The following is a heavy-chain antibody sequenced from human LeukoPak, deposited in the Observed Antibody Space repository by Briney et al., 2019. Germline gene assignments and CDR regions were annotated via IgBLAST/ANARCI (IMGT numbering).Heavy chain of an antibody. D-gene: IGHD2-15*01. J-gene: IGHJ4*02. CDR1: GFTFSSYS. V-gene: IGHV3-21*01. CDR3: ARSGDSLFLYYFDY. CDR2: ISSSSSYI. Sequence: GGSLRLSCAASGFTFSSYSMNWVRQAPGKGLEWVSSISSSSSYIYYADSVKGRFTISRDNAKNSLYLQINSLRAEDTAVYYCARSGDSLFLYYFDYWGQGTLVTVSS.